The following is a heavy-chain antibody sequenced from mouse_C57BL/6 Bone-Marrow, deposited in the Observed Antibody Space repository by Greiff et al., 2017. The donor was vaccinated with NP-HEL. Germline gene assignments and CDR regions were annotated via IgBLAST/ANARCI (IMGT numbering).Heavy chain of an antibody. V-gene: IGHV1-81*01. Sequence: VQLQQPGAELVRPGASVKLSCKASGYTFTSYCMRWVKQRPGQGLEWIGVIYPCSGNTNYNEKFKGKATLTVDTSSSTAYMQLRSLTSEDSAVYYCARAVYEDYDKCSMDYWGRGTSVTVTA. CDR2: IYPCSGNT. D-gene: IGHD2-4*01. CDR3: ARAVYEDYDKCSMDY. J-gene: IGHJ4*01. CDR1: GYTFTSYC.